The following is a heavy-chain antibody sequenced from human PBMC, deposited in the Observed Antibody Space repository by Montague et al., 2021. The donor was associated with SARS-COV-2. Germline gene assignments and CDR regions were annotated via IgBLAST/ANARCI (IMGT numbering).Heavy chain of an antibody. CDR3: ASARGGTIVGVIGAYYGMDI. V-gene: IGHV4-59*01. J-gene: IGHJ6*02. CDR1: GGSISNYY. D-gene: IGHD3-3*01. CDR2: MSYSGST. Sequence: SETLSLTCTVSGGSISNYYWSWIRQSPGTGLEWISYMSYSGSTKYNPSLKRRGTISVDTSKIQFSLSLSSMTAADTAVEYCASARGGTIVGVIGAYYGMDIWGQGTTVTVS.